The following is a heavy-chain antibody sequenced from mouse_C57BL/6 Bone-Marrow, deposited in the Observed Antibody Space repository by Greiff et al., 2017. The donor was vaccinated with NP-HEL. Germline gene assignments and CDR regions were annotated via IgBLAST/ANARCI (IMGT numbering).Heavy chain of an antibody. V-gene: IGHV1-55*01. CDR1: GYTFTSYW. CDR3: ACITTFGDYAMDY. Sequence: QVQLQQPGAELVKPGASVKMSCKASGYTFTSYWITWVKQRPGQGLEWIGDIYPGSGSTNYNEKFKSKATLTVDTSSSTAYMQLSSLTSEDSAVYYCACITTFGDYAMDYWGQGTSVTVSS. CDR2: IYPGSGST. D-gene: IGHD2-4*01. J-gene: IGHJ4*01.